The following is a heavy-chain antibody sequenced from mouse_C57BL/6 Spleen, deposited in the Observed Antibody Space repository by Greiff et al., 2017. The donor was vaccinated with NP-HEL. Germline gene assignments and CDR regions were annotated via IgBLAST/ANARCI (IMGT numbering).Heavy chain of an antibody. J-gene: IGHJ2*01. Sequence: DVMLVESGGGLVKPGGSLKLSCAASGFTFSDYGMHWVRQAPEKGLEWVAYISSGSSTIYYADTVKGRFTISRDNAKNTLFLQMTSLRSEDTAMYYCARDGYYGSSYGYFDYWGQGTTLTVSS. CDR1: GFTFSDYG. D-gene: IGHD1-1*01. V-gene: IGHV5-17*01. CDR2: ISSGSSTI. CDR3: ARDGYYGSSYGYFDY.